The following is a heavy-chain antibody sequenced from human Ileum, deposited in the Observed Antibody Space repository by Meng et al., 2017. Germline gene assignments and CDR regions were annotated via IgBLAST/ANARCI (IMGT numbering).Heavy chain of an antibody. J-gene: IGHJ4*02. CDR2: VFFSGST. V-gene: IGHV4-61*03. CDR1: GFSISSSGYY. Sequence: SETLSLTCAVSGFSISSSGYYWSWIRQTPEKGLEWLGYVFFSGSTFYNPSLRSRLSLSVDTSKSLLSLSLASLTAADTAVYYCARHEFSSKVYFDYWGQGILVTVSS. D-gene: IGHD2-15*01. CDR3: ARHEFSSKVYFDY.